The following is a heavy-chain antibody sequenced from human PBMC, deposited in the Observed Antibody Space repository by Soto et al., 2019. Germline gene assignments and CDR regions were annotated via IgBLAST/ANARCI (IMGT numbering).Heavy chain of an antibody. CDR2: MNPNSGNT. Sequence: QVQLVQSGAEVKKPGASVKVSCKASGYTFTSYDINWVRQATGQGLEWMGWMNPNSGNTGYAQKFQGRVTMTRNTSISTAYMELSSLRSEDTAVYYCARGRIPSFGVVRRRDYYYYYMDVWGKGTTVTVSS. D-gene: IGHD3-3*01. CDR3: ARGRIPSFGVVRRRDYYYYYMDV. CDR1: GYTFTSYD. J-gene: IGHJ6*03. V-gene: IGHV1-8*01.